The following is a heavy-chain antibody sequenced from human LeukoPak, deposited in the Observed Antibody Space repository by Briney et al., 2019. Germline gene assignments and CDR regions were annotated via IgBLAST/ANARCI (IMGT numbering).Heavy chain of an antibody. J-gene: IGHJ4*02. V-gene: IGHV4-4*07. Sequence: SETLSLTCTVSGGSISSYYWSWIRQPAGKGLEWIGRIYTSGSTNYNPSPKSRVTMSVDTSKNQFSLKLSSVTAADTAVYYCARLIVATTKRMFRFDYWGQGTLVTVSS. CDR3: ARLIVATTKRMFRFDY. CDR1: GGSISSYY. D-gene: IGHD5-12*01. CDR2: IYTSGST.